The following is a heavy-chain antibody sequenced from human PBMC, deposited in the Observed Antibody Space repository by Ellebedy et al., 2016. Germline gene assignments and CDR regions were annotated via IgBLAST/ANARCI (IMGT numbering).Heavy chain of an antibody. D-gene: IGHD1-26*01. CDR3: ARGVGTSWFDP. CDR2: GDPNGGGT. J-gene: IGHJ5*02. CDR1: GYTLTANF. V-gene: IGHV1-2*02. Sequence: ASVKVSCXASGYTLTANFIHWVRQAPGQGLEWLGWGDPNGGGTNYAQNFQDRVTMTRDRSINTAYMELNGLRPDDTAVYYCARGVGTSWFDPWGQGTLVTVSS.